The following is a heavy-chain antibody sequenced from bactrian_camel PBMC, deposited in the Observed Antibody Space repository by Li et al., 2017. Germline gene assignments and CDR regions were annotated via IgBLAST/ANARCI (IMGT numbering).Heavy chain of an antibody. Sequence: HVQLVESGGGSVQTGGSLTLSCTTTGLIFIDRFPVWFRQAPGKEREGVAAVSSGNFNWQYADFVKGRFTISREGPTFYLQMNNLEPDDTAVYYCAADPAGGGQTCLSSIRTFAHWGQGTQVTVS. D-gene: IGHD1*01. J-gene: IGHJ4*01. CDR2: VSSGNFNW. CDR3: AADPAGGGQTCLSSIRTFAH. V-gene: IGHV3-3*01. CDR1: GLIFIDRF.